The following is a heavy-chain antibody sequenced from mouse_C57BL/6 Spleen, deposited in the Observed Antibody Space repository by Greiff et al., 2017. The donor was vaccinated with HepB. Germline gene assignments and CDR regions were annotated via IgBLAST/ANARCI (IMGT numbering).Heavy chain of an antibody. V-gene: IGHV1-81*01. CDR3: ARSEYDYEYYFDY. CDR1: GYTFTSYG. J-gene: IGHJ2*01. CDR2: IYPRSGNT. D-gene: IGHD2-4*01. Sequence: VQLQQSGAELARPGASVKQSCKASGYTFTSYGISWVKQRTGQGLEWIGEIYPRSGNTYYNEKFKGKATLTADKSSSTAYMELRSLTSEDSAVYFCARSEYDYEYYFDYWGQGTTLTVSS.